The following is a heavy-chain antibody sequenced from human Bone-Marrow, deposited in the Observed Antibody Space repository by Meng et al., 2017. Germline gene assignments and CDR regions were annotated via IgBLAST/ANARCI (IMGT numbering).Heavy chain of an antibody. CDR2: ISAYKGNT. V-gene: IGHV1-18*01. Sequence: VQLVQSWAGVKKPGSSVKVSCKASGYTFTSYGISWVRQAPGQGLEWMGWISAYKGNTNYVQKFQGRVTMTTDTSTSTAYMELRSLRSDDTAVYYCARASTVVTRSSFDPWGQGTLVTVSS. J-gene: IGHJ5*02. D-gene: IGHD4-23*01. CDR1: GYTFTSYG. CDR3: ARASTVVTRSSFDP.